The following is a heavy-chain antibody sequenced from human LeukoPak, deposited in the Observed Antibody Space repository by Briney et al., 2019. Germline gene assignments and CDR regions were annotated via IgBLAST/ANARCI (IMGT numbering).Heavy chain of an antibody. CDR3: TRGYFDVDY. Sequence: GGSLRLSCAASGFTFSSYWMTWVRQAPGKGLEWVANIKKDGSEKYYVDSVKGRFTISRDNAKNSLYLQMNSLRAEGTAVYYCTRGYFDVDYWGQGTLVTVSS. CDR1: GFTFSSYW. D-gene: IGHD3-9*01. J-gene: IGHJ4*02. V-gene: IGHV3-7*01. CDR2: IKKDGSEK.